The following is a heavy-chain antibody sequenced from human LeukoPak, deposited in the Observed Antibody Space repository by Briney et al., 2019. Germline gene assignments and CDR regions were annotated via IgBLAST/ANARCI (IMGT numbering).Heavy chain of an antibody. CDR1: GGTFSSYA. CDR2: IIPIFGTA. V-gene: IGHV1-69*13. Sequence: APVKVSCKASGGTFSSYAISWVRQAPGQGLEWMGGIIPIFGTANYAQKFQGRVTITADESTSTAYMELSSLRSEDTAVYYCARAPSRYCSSTSCYNYYYYYGMDVWGKGTTVTVSS. D-gene: IGHD2-2*02. CDR3: ARAPSRYCSSTSCYNYYYYYGMDV. J-gene: IGHJ6*04.